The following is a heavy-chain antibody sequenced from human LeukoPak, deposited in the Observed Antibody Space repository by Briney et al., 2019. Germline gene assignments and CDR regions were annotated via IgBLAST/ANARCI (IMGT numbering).Heavy chain of an antibody. J-gene: IGHJ4*02. D-gene: IGHD3-22*01. V-gene: IGHV3-15*01. CDR1: GFTFSNAW. CDR2: IKSKADGGTT. CDR3: TTQGHYYDSSGYNFVDY. Sequence: GGSLRLSCAASGFTFSNAWMRWVRQAPGKGLESIGHIKSKADGGTTDYAAPVRGRFTISRDDSEDTVYLQMNSLKTEDTAMYYCTTQGHYYDSSGYNFVDYWGQGTLVTVSS.